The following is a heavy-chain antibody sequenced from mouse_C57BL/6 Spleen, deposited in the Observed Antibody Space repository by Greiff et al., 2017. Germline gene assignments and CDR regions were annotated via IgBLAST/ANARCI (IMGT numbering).Heavy chain of an antibody. J-gene: IGHJ4*01. Sequence: VQRVESGAELVQPGASVKLSCKASGYTFTEYTIHWVKQRSGQGLEWIGWFYPGCGSIKYNEKFKDKATLTADKSSSRVYMELSRLTSEDSAVYCCARLYYEGYAMDYWGQGTSVTVSS. D-gene: IGHD2-4*01. CDR3: ARLYYEGYAMDY. CDR1: GYTFTEYT. CDR2: FYPGCGSI. V-gene: IGHV1-62-2*01.